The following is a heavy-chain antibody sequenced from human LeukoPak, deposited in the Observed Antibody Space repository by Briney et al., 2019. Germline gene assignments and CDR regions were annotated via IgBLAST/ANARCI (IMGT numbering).Heavy chain of an antibody. CDR3: ARFGTSSGTVITRNNWFDP. D-gene: IGHD4-23*01. J-gene: IGHJ5*02. CDR1: GFTFSYYG. CDR2: IWFDGSYK. V-gene: IGHV3-33*08. Sequence: GGSLRLSCSASGFTFSYYGMHWVRQAPGEGLEWVALIWFDGSYKYYADSVKGRFTISRDNSKNTLSLQLNSLRAEDTAVYYCARFGTSSGTVITRNNWFDPWGQGTLVTVSS.